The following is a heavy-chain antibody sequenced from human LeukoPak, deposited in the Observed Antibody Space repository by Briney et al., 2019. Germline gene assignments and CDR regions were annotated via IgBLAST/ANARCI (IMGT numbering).Heavy chain of an antibody. Sequence: GGSLRLSCAASGFTFSSYSMNWVRQAPGKGLEWVSSISSSSSYIYYADSVKGRFTISRDNAKNSLYLQMNSLRAEDTAVYYCAREAPRGDYTRVHNWFDPWGQGTLVTVSS. CDR2: ISSSSSYI. D-gene: IGHD4-17*01. V-gene: IGHV3-21*01. CDR3: AREAPRGDYTRVHNWFDP. J-gene: IGHJ5*02. CDR1: GFTFSSYS.